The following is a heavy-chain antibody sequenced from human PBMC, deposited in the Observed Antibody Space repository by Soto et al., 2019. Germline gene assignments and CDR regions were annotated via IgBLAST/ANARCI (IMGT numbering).Heavy chain of an antibody. CDR2: IIPIFGTA. CDR3: AREFFKDYYDSSGPHFDY. CDR1: GGTFSSYA. D-gene: IGHD3-22*01. J-gene: IGHJ4*02. Sequence: GASVKVSFKASGGTFSSYAISWVRQAPGQGLEWMGGIIPIFGTANYAQKFQGRVTITADKSTSTAYMELSSLRSEDTAVYYCAREFFKDYYDSSGPHFDYCGQGTLVTVSS. V-gene: IGHV1-69*06.